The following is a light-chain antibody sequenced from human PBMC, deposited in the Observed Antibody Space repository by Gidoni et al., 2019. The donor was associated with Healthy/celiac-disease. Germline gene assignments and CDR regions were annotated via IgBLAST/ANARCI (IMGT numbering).Light chain of an antibody. CDR2: AAS. CDR3: QQSYSTPLYT. CDR1: QSISSY. V-gene: IGKV1-39*01. J-gene: IGKJ2*01. Sequence: DIQMTQSPSSLSASVGDRVTITCRASQSISSYLNGYQQKPGKAPKLLIYAASSLQSGVPSRFSGSGSGTDFTLTIISLQPEDFATYYCQQSYSTPLYTFXQXTKLEIK.